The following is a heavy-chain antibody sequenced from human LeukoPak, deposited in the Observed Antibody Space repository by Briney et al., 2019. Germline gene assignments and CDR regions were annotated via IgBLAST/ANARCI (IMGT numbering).Heavy chain of an antibody. V-gene: IGHV3-30*04. CDR3: ARESTDCSSTSCYAEYFDY. J-gene: IGHJ4*02. CDR1: GFTFSSYA. D-gene: IGHD2-2*01. CDR2: ISYDGSNK. Sequence: PGRSLRLSCAASGFTFSSYAMHWVRQAPGKGLEWVAVISYDGSNKYYADSVQGRFTISRDNSKNTLYLQMNSLRAEDTAVYYCARESTDCSSTSCYAEYFDYWGQGTLVTVSS.